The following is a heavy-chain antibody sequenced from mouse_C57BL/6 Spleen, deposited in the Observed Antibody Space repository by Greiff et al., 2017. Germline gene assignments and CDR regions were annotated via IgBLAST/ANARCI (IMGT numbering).Heavy chain of an antibody. Sequence: EVKLVESGGGLVKPGGSLKLSCPASGFTFSAYGMHWVRQAPEKGLEWVAYISSGSSTIYYADTVKGRFTISRDNAKNTLFLQMTSLRSEDTAMYYCARSYYGGSWYFDVWGTGATVTVSS. J-gene: IGHJ1*03. D-gene: IGHD1-1*01. CDR2: ISSGSSTI. CDR3: ARSYYGGSWYFDV. CDR1: GFTFSAYG. V-gene: IGHV5-17*01.